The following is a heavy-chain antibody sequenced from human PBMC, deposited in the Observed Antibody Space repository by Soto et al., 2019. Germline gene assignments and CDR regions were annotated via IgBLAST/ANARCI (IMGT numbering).Heavy chain of an antibody. V-gene: IGHV1-69*13. Sequence: SVKVSCKASGGTFSSYAISWVRQAPGQGLEWMGGIIPIFGTANYAQKFQGRVTITADESTSTAYMELSSLRSEDTAVYYCARGDLAARPYYGMDVWGQGTTVTVSS. J-gene: IGHJ6*02. CDR3: ARGDLAARPYYGMDV. CDR2: IIPIFGTA. CDR1: GGTFSSYA. D-gene: IGHD6-6*01.